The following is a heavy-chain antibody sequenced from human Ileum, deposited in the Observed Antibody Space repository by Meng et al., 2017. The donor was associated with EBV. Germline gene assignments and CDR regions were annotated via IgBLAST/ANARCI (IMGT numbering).Heavy chain of an antibody. Sequence: QGQLQESGPGLVKPSGTLSLTCAVSGGSVSSGNWWSWVRQSPGKGLEWIGEIYQSGSTNYNPSLESRVTISLDKSENQLSLRLTSVTAADTAVYYCAREGGSFDILTGYDIWGQGTLVTVSS. CDR2: IYQSGST. CDR3: AREGGSFDILTGYDI. V-gene: IGHV4-4*02. J-gene: IGHJ4*02. D-gene: IGHD3-9*01. CDR1: GGSVSSGNW.